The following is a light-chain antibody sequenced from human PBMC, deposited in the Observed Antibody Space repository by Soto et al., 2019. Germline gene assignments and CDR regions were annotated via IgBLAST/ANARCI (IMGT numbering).Light chain of an antibody. CDR1: QSVSSSY. Sequence: EIVLTQSPGTLSLSPGERATLSCRASQSVSSSYLAWYQQKPGQAPRLLIYGASSRATGIPDRFSGSGSETDFTLTISRLEPEDFVVYYCQQYGSSPVTFGPGTKVDIK. V-gene: IGKV3-20*01. CDR3: QQYGSSPVT. J-gene: IGKJ3*01. CDR2: GAS.